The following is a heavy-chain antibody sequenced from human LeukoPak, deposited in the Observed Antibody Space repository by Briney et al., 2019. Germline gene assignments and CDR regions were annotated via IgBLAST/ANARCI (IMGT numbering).Heavy chain of an antibody. J-gene: IGHJ4*02. V-gene: IGHV4-38-2*02. CDR3: AGGVGATTYF. D-gene: IGHD1-26*01. CDR1: GYFISSGYY. CDR2: IHHSGST. Sequence: SETLSLTCTVSGYFISSGYYWGWIRQPPGKGLQWIGSIHHSGSTYYNPSLKSRVTISMDTSKSQFSLRLTSVTAADTAVYYCAGGVGATTYFWGQGTLVTVSS.